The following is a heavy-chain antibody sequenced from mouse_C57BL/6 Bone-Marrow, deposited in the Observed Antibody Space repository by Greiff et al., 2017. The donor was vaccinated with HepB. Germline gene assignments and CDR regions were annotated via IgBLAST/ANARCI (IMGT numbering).Heavy chain of an antibody. D-gene: IGHD2-4*01. V-gene: IGHV3-6*01. Sequence: ESGPGLVKPSQSLSLTCSVTGYSITSGYYWNWIRQFPGNKLEWMGYISYDGSNNYNPSLKNRISITRDTSKNQFFLKLNSVTTEDTATYYSARGDYGDYWGQGTTLTVSS. J-gene: IGHJ2*01. CDR2: ISYDGSN. CDR1: GYSITSGYY. CDR3: ARGDYGDY.